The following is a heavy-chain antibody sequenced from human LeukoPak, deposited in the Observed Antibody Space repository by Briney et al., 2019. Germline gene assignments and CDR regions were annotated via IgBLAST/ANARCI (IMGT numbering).Heavy chain of an antibody. CDR2: ISSSASTI. J-gene: IGHJ4*02. D-gene: IGHD2-8*01. CDR3: AKIPIVLMVYAPSGY. CDR1: GFTFSSYE. Sequence: EPGGSLRLSCAASGFTFSSYERNWARQAPGKGLEWVSYISSSASTIYYADSVKGRFTISRDNAKNSLYLQMNSLRAEDTAVYYCAKIPIVLMVYAPSGYWGQGTLVTVSS. V-gene: IGHV3-48*03.